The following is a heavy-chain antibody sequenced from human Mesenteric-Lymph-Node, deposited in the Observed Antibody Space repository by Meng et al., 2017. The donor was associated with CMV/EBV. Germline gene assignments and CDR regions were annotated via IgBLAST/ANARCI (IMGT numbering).Heavy chain of an antibody. Sequence: AFSGGSISSSTCWTWVRQPPEQGLEWIGEVYHNGNTNYNPSLKSRVTISVDKSKNQFSLKLTSLTAADTGVYYCARGYFPALDFWGQGTLVTVSS. CDR2: VYHNGNT. CDR1: GGSISSSTC. J-gene: IGHJ4*02. D-gene: IGHD3-10*01. CDR3: ARGYFPALDF. V-gene: IGHV4-4*02.